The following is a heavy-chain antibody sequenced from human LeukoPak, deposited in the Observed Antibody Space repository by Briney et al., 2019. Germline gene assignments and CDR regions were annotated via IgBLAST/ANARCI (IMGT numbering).Heavy chain of an antibody. V-gene: IGHV3-23*01. J-gene: IGHJ4*02. CDR1: GFTFFDYA. CDR2: ISGSDGST. D-gene: IGHD6-19*01. Sequence: PGGSLRLSCAASGFTFFDYAMTWVRQAPGKGLEWVSVISGSDGSTYYADSVKGRFTISRDNSKNTLYLQMNSLRAEDTAVYYCANAYSSGWYSFDYWGQGTLVTVSS. CDR3: ANAYSSGWYSFDY.